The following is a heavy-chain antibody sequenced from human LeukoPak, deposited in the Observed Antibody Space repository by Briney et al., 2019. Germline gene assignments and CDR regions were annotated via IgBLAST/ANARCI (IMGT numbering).Heavy chain of an antibody. CDR1: GFTFSNSW. CDR2: IKRDGSEK. V-gene: IGHV3-7*01. CDR3: EGSAGY. Sequence: GGSLRLSCAASGFTFSNSWMSWVRQVPGKGLEWVAHIKRDGSEKHYVDSVKGRFTISRDNAKSSLFLQMNSLRAEDTAVYYCEGSAGYWGQGTLVTVSS. J-gene: IGHJ4*02.